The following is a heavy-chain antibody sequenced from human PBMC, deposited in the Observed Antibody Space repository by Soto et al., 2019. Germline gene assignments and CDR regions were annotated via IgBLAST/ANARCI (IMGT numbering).Heavy chain of an antibody. J-gene: IGHJ4*02. CDR1: GFTFSTYA. D-gene: IGHD3-10*01. CDR2: ISYGGSNT. CDR3: ARGDSGSYSDY. Sequence: VHLVESGGGLVQPGGSLRLSCAASGFTFSTYAMHWVRQAPGKGLEWVAVISYGGSNTYYADSMKGRFTISRDNSKNTLYLQMNSLRAEDTAVYYCARGDSGSYSDYWGQGTLVTVSS. V-gene: IGHV3-30-3*01.